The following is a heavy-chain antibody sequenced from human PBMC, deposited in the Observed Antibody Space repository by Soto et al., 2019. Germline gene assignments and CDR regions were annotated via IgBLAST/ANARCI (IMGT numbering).Heavy chain of an antibody. CDR1: GGSISSGGYY. D-gene: IGHD3-10*01. J-gene: IGHJ5*02. Sequence: PXGTLSLTCTVSGGSISSGGYYWSWIRQHPGKGLEWIGEINHSGSTNYNPSLKSRVTISVDTSKNQFSLKLSSVTAADTAVYYCARGWFANWFDPWGQGTLVTVSS. V-gene: IGHV4-39*07. CDR2: INHSGST. CDR3: ARGWFANWFDP.